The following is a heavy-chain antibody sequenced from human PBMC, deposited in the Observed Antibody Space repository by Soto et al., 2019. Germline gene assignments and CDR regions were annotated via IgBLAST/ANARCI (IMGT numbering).Heavy chain of an antibody. CDR2: ISYDGSKK. CDR3: ASGSSTQEGWFDP. Sequence: GGSLRLSCAASGVTFSSHAMHWVRQAPGKGLEWVAVISYDGSKKYYADSVKGRFTISRDNSKNTLSLQMNSLRNEDTAVYYCASGSSTQEGWFDPRGQGTLVTVSS. D-gene: IGHD2-2*01. V-gene: IGHV3-30-3*01. CDR1: GVTFSSHA. J-gene: IGHJ5*02.